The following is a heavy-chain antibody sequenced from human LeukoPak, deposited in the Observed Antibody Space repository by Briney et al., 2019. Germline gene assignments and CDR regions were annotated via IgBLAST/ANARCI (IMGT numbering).Heavy chain of an antibody. Sequence: GGSLRLSCAASGFTFSSYEMNWVRQAPGKGLEWVSYISSSGSTIYYADSVKGRFTISRDNAKNSLYPQMNSLRAEDTAVYYCARMTGYYDGSGYYYSDYWDQGTLVTVSS. CDR1: GFTFSSYE. CDR3: ARMTGYYDGSGYYYSDY. CDR2: ISSSGSTI. J-gene: IGHJ4*02. V-gene: IGHV3-48*03. D-gene: IGHD3-22*01.